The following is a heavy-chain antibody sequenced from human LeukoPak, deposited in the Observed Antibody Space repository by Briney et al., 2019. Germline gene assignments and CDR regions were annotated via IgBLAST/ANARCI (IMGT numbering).Heavy chain of an antibody. D-gene: IGHD4/OR15-4a*01. J-gene: IGHJ4*02. CDR2: IYHSGTT. CDR3: ARALNPLTGTYYFDY. Sequence: TSGTLSLTCAVSGGSVSSSNWWSWVRQPPGKGLEWIGAIYHSGTTTYNPSLKSRVTISVDKSKNQFSLNLISVTAADTAVYYCARALNPLTGTYYFDYWGQGTLVTVSS. CDR1: GGSVSSSNW. V-gene: IGHV4-4*02.